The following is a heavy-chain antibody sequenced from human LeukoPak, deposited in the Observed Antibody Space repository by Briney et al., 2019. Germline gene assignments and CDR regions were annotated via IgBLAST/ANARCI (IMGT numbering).Heavy chain of an antibody. V-gene: IGHV4-4*09. D-gene: IGHD3-3*01. J-gene: IGHJ6*03. CDR2: IYTSGST. CDR3: ARSGYDFWSGYYDYYYYYYMDV. CDR1: GGSISSYY. Sequence: SETLSLTCTVSGGSISSYYGSWIRQPPGKGLEWIGYIYTSGSTNYNPSLKSRVTISVDTSKNQFSLKLSSVTAADTAVYYCARSGYDFWSGYYDYYYYYYMDVWGKGTTVTVSS.